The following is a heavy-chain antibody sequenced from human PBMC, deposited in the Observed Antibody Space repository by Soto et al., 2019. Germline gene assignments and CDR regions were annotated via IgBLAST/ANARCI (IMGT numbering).Heavy chain of an antibody. J-gene: IGHJ3*02. CDR3: ARGSPDVYYESGIDGTYAFDI. Sequence: QVPLVQSGAEVKKPGSSVKVSCKTSGGTLNSYAISWVRQAPGQGLEWLGGIIPIFNTTNYAQKSQGRVTITADESTSTAYMEMRSLPSEDTAVYYCARGSPDVYYESGIDGTYAFDIWGQGTMVTVSS. CDR2: IIPIFNTT. V-gene: IGHV1-69*01. D-gene: IGHD3-10*01. CDR1: GGTLNSYA.